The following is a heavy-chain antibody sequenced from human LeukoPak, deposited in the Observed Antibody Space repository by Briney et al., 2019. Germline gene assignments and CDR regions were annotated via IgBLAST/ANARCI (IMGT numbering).Heavy chain of an antibody. J-gene: IGHJ4*02. CDR3: ARLETFSYSFDY. D-gene: IGHD1-26*01. CDR1: GFTFSSYG. CDR2: IWYDGSNK. Sequence: GGSLRLSCAASGFTFSSYGMHWVRQAPGKGLEWVAVIWYDGSNKYYADSVKGRFTISRDNSKNTLYLRMNSLRAVDTAVYYCARLETFSYSFDYWGQGTLVTVSS. V-gene: IGHV3-33*01.